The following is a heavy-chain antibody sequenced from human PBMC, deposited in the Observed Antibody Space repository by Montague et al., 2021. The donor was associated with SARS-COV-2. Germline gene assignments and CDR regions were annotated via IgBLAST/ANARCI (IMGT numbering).Heavy chain of an antibody. D-gene: IGHD3-10*01. Sequence: SLRLSCAASGFTFSSYAMHWVRQAPDKGLEWVAVISYDGSNKYYADSVKGRFTISRDNSKNTLYLQMNSLRAEDTAVYYCARDREITMVRGAPLYGMDVWGQGTTVTVSS. CDR1: GFTFSSYA. J-gene: IGHJ6*02. V-gene: IGHV3-30-3*01. CDR2: ISYDGSNK. CDR3: ARDREITMVRGAPLYGMDV.